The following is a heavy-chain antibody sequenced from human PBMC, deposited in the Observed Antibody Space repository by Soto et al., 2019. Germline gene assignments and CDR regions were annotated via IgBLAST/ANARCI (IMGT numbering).Heavy chain of an antibody. J-gene: IGHJ4*02. Sequence: EVQLLESGGGLVQPGGSLRLSCAASGFTFSSYAMSWVRQAPGKGLEGVSAISGSGGSTYYADSVKGRFTISRDNSKNTLYLQMNSLRAEDTAVYYCAKDRGDGYNFWGYFDYWGQGTLVTVSS. D-gene: IGHD3-3*01. CDR1: GFTFSSYA. CDR2: ISGSGGST. CDR3: AKDRGDGYNFWGYFDY. V-gene: IGHV3-23*01.